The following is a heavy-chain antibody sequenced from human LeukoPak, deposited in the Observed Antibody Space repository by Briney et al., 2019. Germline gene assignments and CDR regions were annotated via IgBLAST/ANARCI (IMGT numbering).Heavy chain of an antibody. CDR2: IFYTGST. Sequence: SETLSLTCTVSDVSISSYYWSWIRQPPGKGLEWIGDIFYTGSTNYNPSLNSRVTISVDTSKNPFSLNLSSVTAADAAVYYCARVAYYDSSGSTYYYYMDVWGKGTTVTVSS. D-gene: IGHD3-22*01. CDR3: ARVAYYDSSGSTYYYYMDV. CDR1: DVSISSYY. J-gene: IGHJ6*03. V-gene: IGHV4-59*12.